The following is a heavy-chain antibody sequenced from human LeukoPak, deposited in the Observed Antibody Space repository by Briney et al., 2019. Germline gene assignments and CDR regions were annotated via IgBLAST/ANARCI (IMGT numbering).Heavy chain of an antibody. CDR2: IYYDGNNK. CDR3: ARWGSGTYNAYDHYGMDV. V-gene: IGHV3-33*01. J-gene: IGHJ6*02. Sequence: PGGSLRLSCAASGFTFSGYGMHWVRQAPGKGLGWVAVIYYDGNNKYYADSAKGRFTISRDNPKNTLYLQMNSLRAEDTAVYYCARWGSGTYNAYDHYGMDVWGQGTTVTVSS. CDR1: GFTFSGYG. D-gene: IGHD3-10*01.